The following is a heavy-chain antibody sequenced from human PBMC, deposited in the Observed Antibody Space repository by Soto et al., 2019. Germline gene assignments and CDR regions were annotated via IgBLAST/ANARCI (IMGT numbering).Heavy chain of an antibody. J-gene: IGHJ6*02. CDR1: VFTFSSYA. V-gene: IGHV3-23*01. D-gene: IGHD6-19*01. CDR2: ISGSGGST. Sequence: GGSLRLSCAASVFTFSSYAMSWVRQAPGKGLEWVSAISGSGGSTYYADSVKGRFTISRDNSKNTLYLQMNSLRAEDTAVYYCAKPGPVAGPPERQPDYYYGMDVWGQGTTVTVSS. CDR3: AKPGPVAGPPERQPDYYYGMDV.